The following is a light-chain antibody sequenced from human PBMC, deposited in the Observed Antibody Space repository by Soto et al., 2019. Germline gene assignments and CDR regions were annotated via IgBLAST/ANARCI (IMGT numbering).Light chain of an antibody. V-gene: IGKV4-1*01. CDR3: QQCYGSHLT. CDR2: WAS. J-gene: IGKJ4*01. CDR1: QTVLSSSNNKNY. Sequence: DIVMTQSPDSLAVSLGERATINCKTSQTVLSSSNNKNYLIWYQQKPGQPPKLLISWASTRESGAPDRFSGSGFGIDFTLADSSPLDEDVAVYCGQQCYGSHLTFGGGTEVEIK.